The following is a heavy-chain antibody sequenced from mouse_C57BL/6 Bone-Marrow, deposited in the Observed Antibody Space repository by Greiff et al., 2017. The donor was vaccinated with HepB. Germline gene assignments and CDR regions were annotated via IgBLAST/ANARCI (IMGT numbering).Heavy chain of an antibody. J-gene: IGHJ4*01. Sequence: ESGPGILQSSQTLSLTCSFSGFSLSTSGMGVSWIRQPSGKGLEWLAHIYWDDDKRYNPSLKSRLTISKDTSRNQVFLKITSVDTADTATYYCARSAYYGSSHYYAMDYWGQGTSVTVSS. CDR1: GFSLSTSGMG. D-gene: IGHD1-1*01. CDR2: IYWDDDK. CDR3: ARSAYYGSSHYYAMDY. V-gene: IGHV8-12*01.